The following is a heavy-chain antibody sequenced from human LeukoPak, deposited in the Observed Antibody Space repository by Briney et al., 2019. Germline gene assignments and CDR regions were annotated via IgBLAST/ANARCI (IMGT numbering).Heavy chain of an antibody. J-gene: IGHJ4*02. CDR1: GFTFSSYA. CDR3: ARAGQLWDHFDY. Sequence: PGGSPRLSCAASGFTFSSYAMHWVRQAPGKGLEWVAVISYDGSNKYYADSVKGRFTISRDNSKNTLYLQMNSLRAEDTAVYYCARAGQLWDHFDYWGQGTLVTVSS. D-gene: IGHD5-18*01. CDR2: ISYDGSNK. V-gene: IGHV3-30*04.